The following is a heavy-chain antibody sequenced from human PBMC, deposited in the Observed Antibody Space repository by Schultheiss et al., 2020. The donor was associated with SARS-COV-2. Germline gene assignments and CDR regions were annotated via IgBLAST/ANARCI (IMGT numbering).Heavy chain of an antibody. V-gene: IGHV3-23*01. D-gene: IGHD3-3*01. CDR3: TRRWSGYTYSMDV. CDR1: GFTFSSYA. J-gene: IGHJ6*02. CDR2: ISGSGGST. Sequence: GGSLRLSCAASGFTFSSYAMSWVRQAPGKGLEWVSAISGSGGSTYYADSVKGRFTMSRDNSKNTLYLQMNSLRAEDTAVYYCTRRWSGYTYSMDVWGQGTTVTVSS.